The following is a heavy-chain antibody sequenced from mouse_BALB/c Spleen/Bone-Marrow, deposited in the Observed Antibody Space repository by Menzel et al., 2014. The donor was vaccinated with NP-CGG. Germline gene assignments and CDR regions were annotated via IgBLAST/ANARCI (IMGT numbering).Heavy chain of an antibody. V-gene: IGHV2-2*02. CDR2: IWSGGST. Sequence: QLVESGPGLVQPSQSLSITCTVSGFSLTSYGVHWVRQSPGKGLEWLGVIWSGGSTDYNAAFISRLSISKDNSKSQVFFKMNSLQANDTAIYYCARNKGRRGTGAMDYWGQGTSVTVSS. CDR3: ARNKGRRGTGAMDY. J-gene: IGHJ4*01. CDR1: GFSLTSYG. D-gene: IGHD2-14*01.